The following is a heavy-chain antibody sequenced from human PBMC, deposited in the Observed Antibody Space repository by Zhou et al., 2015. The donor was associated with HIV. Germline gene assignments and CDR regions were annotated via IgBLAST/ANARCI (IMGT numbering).Heavy chain of an antibody. J-gene: IGHJ4*02. CDR3: ARSPYYGSGSRGYYFDY. CDR1: GGTFSSYT. CDR2: IIPILGIA. D-gene: IGHD3-10*01. V-gene: IGHV1-69*02. Sequence: QVQLVQSGAEVKKPGSSVKVSCKASGGTFSSYTISWVRQAPGQGLEWMGRIIPILGIANYAQKFQGRVTITADKSTSTAYMELSSLRSEDTAVYYCARSPYYGSGSRGYYFDYWGQGTLVTVSS.